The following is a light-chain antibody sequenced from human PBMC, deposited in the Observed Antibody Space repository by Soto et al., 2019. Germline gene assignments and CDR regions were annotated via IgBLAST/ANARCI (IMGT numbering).Light chain of an antibody. Sequence: QSVLTQPPSVSAAPGQKVTISCSGSSSNIGNNYVSWYQQVPGKAPKLLIYDNNKRPSGIPDRFSGSKSGTSATLGITGLQTGDEADYYCGTWDSSLSAGVFGGGTKLTVL. CDR3: GTWDSSLSAGV. V-gene: IGLV1-51*01. CDR2: DNN. J-gene: IGLJ3*02. CDR1: SSNIGNNY.